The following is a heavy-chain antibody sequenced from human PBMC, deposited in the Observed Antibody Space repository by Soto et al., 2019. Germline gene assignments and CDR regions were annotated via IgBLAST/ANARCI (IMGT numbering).Heavy chain of an antibody. CDR2: IKSKTDGGTT. CDR3: SIQAEDGIRGVRSVSAFLLNRSSDL. D-gene: IGHD1-20*01. Sequence: PGKGLEWVGRIKSKTDGGTTDYAAPGTGRFTISRDESKNTLYLQMNSLKTEDTAVYYCSIQAEDGIRGVRSVSAFLLNRSSDL. J-gene: IGHJ2*01. V-gene: IGHV3-15*01.